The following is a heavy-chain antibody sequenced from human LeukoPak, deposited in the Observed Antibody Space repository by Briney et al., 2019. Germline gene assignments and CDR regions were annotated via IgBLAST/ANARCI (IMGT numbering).Heavy chain of an antibody. V-gene: IGHV4-34*01. CDR1: GGPFSVYY. Sequence: PSETLSLTCAVYGGPFSVYYWLWIRQPPGKGLKWIGEVNHSGSPNYNPSLKSRVTISVDTSKNQFSLKLSSVTAAHTAVYYCARTGNSGYVGYWGQGTLVTVSS. CDR2: VNHSGSP. CDR3: ARTGNSGYVGY. D-gene: IGHD5-12*01. J-gene: IGHJ4*02.